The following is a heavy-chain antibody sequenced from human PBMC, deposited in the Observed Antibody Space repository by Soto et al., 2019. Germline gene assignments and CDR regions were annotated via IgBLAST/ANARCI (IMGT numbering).Heavy chain of an antibody. V-gene: IGHV1-18*01. CDR3: ARDFNIGGMDV. J-gene: IGHJ6*02. D-gene: IGHD5-12*01. Sequence: GASVKVSCKASGVTFPYSTFYWVRQSPGQGLEWMGWISAYNGNTNYAQKLQGRVTMTTDTSTSTAYMELRSLRSDDTAVYYCARDFNIGGMDVWGQGTTVTVSS. CDR1: GVTFPYST. CDR2: ISAYNGNT.